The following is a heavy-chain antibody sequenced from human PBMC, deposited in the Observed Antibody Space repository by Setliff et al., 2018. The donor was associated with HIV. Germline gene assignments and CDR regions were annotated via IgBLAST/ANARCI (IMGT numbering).Heavy chain of an antibody. D-gene: IGHD6-6*01. Sequence: ASVKVSCKASGYTFTSYGISWVRQAPGQGLEWMGWISAYNGDTNYEQKLQGRVTMTTDTSTSTAYMELRSLRSDDTAVYYCARDAPGNTEAAPDYWGQGTLVTVSS. CDR2: ISAYNGDT. V-gene: IGHV1-18*01. CDR3: ARDAPGNTEAAPDY. J-gene: IGHJ4*02. CDR1: GYTFTSYG.